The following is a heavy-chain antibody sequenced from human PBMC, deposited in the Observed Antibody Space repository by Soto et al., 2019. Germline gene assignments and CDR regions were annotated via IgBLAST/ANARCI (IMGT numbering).Heavy chain of an antibody. CDR2: VSAAGATT. J-gene: IGHJ4*01. CDR1: GFTFSTYA. D-gene: IGHD6-19*01. V-gene: IGHV3-23*01. CDR3: AKGSRFSSGWPGLAY. Sequence: EVQLLESGGGLVQPGGSLRLSCAASGFTFSTYAMSWVRQAPGKGLEWVSGVSAAGATTYYADSVKGRFTISRDSSKNTLYLQMNSLRAEDTAVYYCAKGSRFSSGWPGLAYWGHGTLVTVSS.